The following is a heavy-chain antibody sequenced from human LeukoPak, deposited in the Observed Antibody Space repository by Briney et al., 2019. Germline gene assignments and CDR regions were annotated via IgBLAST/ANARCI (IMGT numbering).Heavy chain of an antibody. J-gene: IGHJ3*02. CDR1: GFIVSSKY. V-gene: IGHV3-53*01. CDR3: AREGCRRDTSCYRGAFDI. Sequence: GGSLRLSCAASGFIVSSKYMSWVRQAPGKGLEWVSVLYSGGNTYYADSVKGRFNISRDNSKNTLYLQMNSLRVEDTAVYYCAREGCRRDTSCYRGAFDIWGQGTMVTVSS. CDR2: LYSGGNT. D-gene: IGHD2-2*01.